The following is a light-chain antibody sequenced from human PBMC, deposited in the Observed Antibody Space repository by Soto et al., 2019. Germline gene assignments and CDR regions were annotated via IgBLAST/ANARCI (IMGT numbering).Light chain of an antibody. J-gene: IGLJ2*01. Sequence: QAVVTQEPSFSVSPGGTVTLTCGLTSGSVSTIYYPSWYQQTPGQAPRTLIYSTNIRSSGVPDRFSGSILGNKAALTITGAQADDESDYHCMLYMGGGLVVFGGGTKVTVL. V-gene: IGLV8-61*01. CDR1: SGSVSTIYY. CDR3: MLYMGGGLVV. CDR2: STN.